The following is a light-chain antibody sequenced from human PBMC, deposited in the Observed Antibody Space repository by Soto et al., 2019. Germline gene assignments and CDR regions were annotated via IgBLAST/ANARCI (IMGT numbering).Light chain of an antibody. Sequence: QSVLTQPRSVSGSPGQSVTISCTGTSSDVGGYNYVSWYQQHPGKAPKLMIYDVSQRPSGVPNRFSGSKSDNTASLTISGDQAEDEAEYYCCSYAGTYTWVFGGGTKLTVL. V-gene: IGLV2-11*01. CDR3: CSYAGTYTWV. CDR2: DVS. CDR1: SSDVGGYNY. J-gene: IGLJ3*02.